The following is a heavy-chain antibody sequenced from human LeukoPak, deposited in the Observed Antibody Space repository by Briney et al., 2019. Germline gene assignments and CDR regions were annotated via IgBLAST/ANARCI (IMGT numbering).Heavy chain of an antibody. CDR1: GFNFSTYA. Sequence: GGSLRLSCVASGFNFSTYAMRWVRQAPGKGLEWVSAISGSGGSTYYADSVKGRFTIPRDNSKNTLFLQMNSLRAEDTAVYYCAKSGGGSSWYYFDYWGQGTLVTVSS. V-gene: IGHV3-23*01. J-gene: IGHJ4*02. CDR3: AKSGGGSSWYYFDY. D-gene: IGHD6-13*01. CDR2: ISGSGGST.